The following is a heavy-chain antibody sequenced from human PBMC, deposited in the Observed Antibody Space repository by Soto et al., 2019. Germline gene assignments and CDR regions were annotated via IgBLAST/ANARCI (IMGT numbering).Heavy chain of an antibody. D-gene: IGHD3-3*01. J-gene: IGHJ5*02. V-gene: IGHV2-5*01. CDR2: IYWNDDK. Sequence: XGPTLLNPPLTLPLTCTFAVFSLIASGVGVGWIRQPPGKALEWLALIYWNDDKRYSPSLKSRLTITKDTSKNQVVLTMTNMDPVDTATYYCANCYYDFWSGYYPPYFDPWGQGTLVTVSS. CDR3: ANCYYDFWSGYYPPYFDP. CDR1: VFSLIASGVG.